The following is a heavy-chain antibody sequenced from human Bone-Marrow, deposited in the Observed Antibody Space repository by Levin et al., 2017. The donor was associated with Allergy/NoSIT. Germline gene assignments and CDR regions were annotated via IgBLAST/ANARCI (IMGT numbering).Heavy chain of an antibody. D-gene: IGHD5-18*01. CDR3: AGHAGPIHLWLMDY. J-gene: IGHJ4*02. V-gene: IGHV4-59*08. Sequence: SQTLSLTCTVSGGSISTYYWSWIRQPPRKGLEWIWYVYYSGSTNYNPSLMSRVTTSVDTSKNHYSLKLSSVTAADTALYYCAGHAGPIHLWLMDYWGQGTLVTVSS. CDR2: VYYSGST. CDR1: GGSISTYY.